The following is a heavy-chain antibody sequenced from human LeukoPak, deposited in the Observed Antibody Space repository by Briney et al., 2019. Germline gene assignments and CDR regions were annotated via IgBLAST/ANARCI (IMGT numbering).Heavy chain of an antibody. CDR1: GVTFSGYS. CDR3: ARMNYISSGWGAPFDY. V-gene: IGHV3-21*01. Sequence: PGGSLRLSCAASGVTFSGYSMNWVRQAPGKGLEWVSAITATSLHIYYADSVKGRFTISRDNAKNSLYLQMNSLRAEDTAVYYCARMNYISSGWGAPFDYWGQGTLVTVSS. D-gene: IGHD1-7*01. CDR2: ITATSLHI. J-gene: IGHJ4*02.